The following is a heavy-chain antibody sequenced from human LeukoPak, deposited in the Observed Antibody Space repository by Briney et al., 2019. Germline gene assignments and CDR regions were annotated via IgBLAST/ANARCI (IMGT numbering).Heavy chain of an antibody. D-gene: IGHD1-14*01. CDR1: GYTFTGYY. CDR2: INPNSGGT. J-gene: IGHJ4*02. Sequence: ASVKVSCKASGYTFTGYYMHWVRQAPGQGLEWMGWINPNSGGTNYAQKFQGRVTMTRDTSISTAYMELSRLRSDDTAVYYCARLRNRFMALDYWGQGTLVTVSS. CDR3: ARLRNRFMALDY. V-gene: IGHV1-2*02.